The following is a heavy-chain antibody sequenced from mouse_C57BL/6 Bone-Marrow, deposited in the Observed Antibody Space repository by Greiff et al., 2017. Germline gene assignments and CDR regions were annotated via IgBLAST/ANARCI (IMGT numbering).Heavy chain of an antibody. CDR2: IDPENGDT. V-gene: IGHV14-4*01. J-gene: IGHJ3*01. CDR3: TTYWDFAY. Sequence: EVKLVESGAELVRPGASVKLSCTASGFNIKDDYMHWVKQRPEQGLEWIGWIDPENGDTEYASKFQGKATITADTSSNTAYLQLSSLTSEDTAVYYCTTYWDFAYWGQGTLVTVSA. CDR1: GFNIKDDY. D-gene: IGHD4-1*01.